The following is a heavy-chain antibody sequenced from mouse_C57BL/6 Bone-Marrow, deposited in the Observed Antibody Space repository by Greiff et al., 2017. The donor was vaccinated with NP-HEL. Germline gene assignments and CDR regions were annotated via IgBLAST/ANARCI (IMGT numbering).Heavy chain of an antibody. Sequence: EVQLQQSGPELVKPGASVKIPCKASGYTFSDYNMDWLKQSHGKSLAWIGDINPNNGGSIYNQKFKGKATLTVDKSSSTAYMELRSLTSEDTAVYYCARHHYYGSSYGYFDVWGTGTTGSVSS. D-gene: IGHD1-1*01. CDR2: INPNNGGS. CDR3: ARHHYYGSSYGYFDV. CDR1: GYTFSDYN. V-gene: IGHV1-18*01. J-gene: IGHJ1*03.